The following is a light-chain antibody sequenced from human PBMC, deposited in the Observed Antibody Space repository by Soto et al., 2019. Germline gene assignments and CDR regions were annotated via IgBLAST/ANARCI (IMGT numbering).Light chain of an antibody. CDR2: AAS. V-gene: IGKV1-12*01. CDR1: QGISTW. J-gene: IGKJ1*01. CDR3: QQTNTFPWT. Sequence: DSQMTQSPSSVSASVGDRVTITCRASQGISTWLAWYQQKPGKAPKLLIYAASSVQNGVPSWFSGRGSGTDFTLTISSLRPEDFATYYCQQTNTFPWTFGQGTKVDIK.